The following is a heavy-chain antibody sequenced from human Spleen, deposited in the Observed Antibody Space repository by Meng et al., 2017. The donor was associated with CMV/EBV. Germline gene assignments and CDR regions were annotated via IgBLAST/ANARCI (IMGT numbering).Heavy chain of an antibody. V-gene: IGHV3-15*01. CDR2: IKSKGDGEAP. D-gene: IGHD3-9*01. CDR3: TTGVDWLSFLFDY. Sequence: SGFTVSSNYMSWVRQAPGKGLEWVGRIKSKGDGEAPDYAAPVKGRFTISRDDSKNTLFLQMNSLKTEDTAVYYCTTGVDWLSFLFDYWGQGTLVTVSS. J-gene: IGHJ4*02. CDR1: GFTVSSNY.